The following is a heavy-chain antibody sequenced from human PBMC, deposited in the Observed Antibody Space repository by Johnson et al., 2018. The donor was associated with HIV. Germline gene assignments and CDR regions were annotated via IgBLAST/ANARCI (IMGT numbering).Heavy chain of an antibody. D-gene: IGHD7-27*01. J-gene: IGHJ3*02. V-gene: IGHV3-64*04. CDR3: ARDPFLPLGI. Sequence: QVQLVESGGGLVQPGGSLRLSCAASGFTFSSYAMYWVRQAPGKGLEYVSAISGSGGSTYYADSVKGRFTISRDTSKNTVYLQMNTLRAEDTAVYYCARDPFLPLGIWGQGTVVAVSS. CDR2: ISGSGGST. CDR1: GFTFSSYA.